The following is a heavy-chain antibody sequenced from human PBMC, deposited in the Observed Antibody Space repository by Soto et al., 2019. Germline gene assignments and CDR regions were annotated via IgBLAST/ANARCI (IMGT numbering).Heavy chain of an antibody. CDR2: ISGSGGST. J-gene: IGHJ3*02. V-gene: IGHV3-23*01. CDR3: AKVSYYYGSGIDI. Sequence: PGGSLRLSCAASGFTFSSYAISWVRQAPGKGLEWVSAISGSGGSTYYADSVKGRFTISRDNSKNTLYLQMNSLRAEDTAVYYCAKVSYYYGSGIDIWGQGTMVTVSS. D-gene: IGHD3-10*01. CDR1: GFTFSSYA.